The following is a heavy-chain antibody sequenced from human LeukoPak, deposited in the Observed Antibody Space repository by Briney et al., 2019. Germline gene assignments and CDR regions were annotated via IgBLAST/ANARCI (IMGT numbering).Heavy chain of an antibody. J-gene: IGHJ4*02. D-gene: IGHD1-26*01. CDR3: VRDGVGAPPFDY. CDR1: GFTFSSHW. Sequence: GGSLRLSCAASGFTFSSHWMHWVRQTPGKGLVWVSRIKSDGSSVDYADSVKGRFTISRDNAKNTLYLQMNSLRAEDMAVYYCVRDGVGAPPFDYWGQGALITVSS. V-gene: IGHV3-74*01. CDR2: IKSDGSSV.